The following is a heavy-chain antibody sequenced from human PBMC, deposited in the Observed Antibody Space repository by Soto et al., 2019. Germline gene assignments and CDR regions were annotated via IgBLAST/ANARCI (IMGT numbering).Heavy chain of an antibody. CDR1: GFTFTRYS. CDR3: ARESEDLTSNFDY. Sequence: EVQLVESGGGLVKPGGSLRLSCAASGFTFTRYSMNWVRQAPGKGLEWVSSISSTTNYRYYGDSMKGRFSISRDNAKNSLYLEMNSLRAEDKAVYYCARESEDLTSNFDYWGQGTLVTVSS. CDR2: ISSTTNYR. J-gene: IGHJ4*02. V-gene: IGHV3-21*06.